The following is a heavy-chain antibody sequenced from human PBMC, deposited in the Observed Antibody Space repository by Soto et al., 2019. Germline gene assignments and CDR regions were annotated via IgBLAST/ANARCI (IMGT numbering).Heavy chain of an antibody. CDR2: IYYSGST. V-gene: IGHV4-31*03. Sequence: SETLSLTCTVSGGSIIGGCYYWSWIRKHPGKGLEWIGYIYYSGSTYYNPSLKSRVTISVDTSKNQFSLKLSSVTAADTAVYYCARELLWFGELSRGGFDYWGQGTLVTVSS. CDR1: GGSIIGGCYY. J-gene: IGHJ4*02. CDR3: ARELLWFGELSRGGFDY. D-gene: IGHD3-10*01.